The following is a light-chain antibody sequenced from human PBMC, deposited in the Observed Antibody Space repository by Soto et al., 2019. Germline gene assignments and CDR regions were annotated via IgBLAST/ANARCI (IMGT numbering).Light chain of an antibody. CDR1: QSISSW. V-gene: IGKV1-5*01. CDR3: QQYNNYWWT. J-gene: IGKJ1*01. Sequence: DIQMTQSPSTLSASVGDRVTITCRASQSISSWLAWYQQKPGKAPKLLIYDASTLESGVPSRFSGSGSGTEFTLTIRGLQAEDFATYYCQQYNNYWWTFGQGTKVEVK. CDR2: DAS.